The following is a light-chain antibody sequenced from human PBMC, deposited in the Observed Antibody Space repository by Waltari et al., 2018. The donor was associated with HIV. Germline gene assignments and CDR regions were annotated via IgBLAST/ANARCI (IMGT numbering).Light chain of an antibody. CDR1: SNDVGGYNY. CDR2: DVS. V-gene: IGLV2-14*03. Sequence: SALTQPASVSGSPGPSITISCTGSSNDVGGYNYVSCYQQHPGKAPRLMIYDVSTRPSGVSDRFSGSKSGDTASLTISGLQPEDEADYYCESYTSTSVWVFGGGTRLTVL. J-gene: IGLJ3*02. CDR3: ESYTSTSVWV.